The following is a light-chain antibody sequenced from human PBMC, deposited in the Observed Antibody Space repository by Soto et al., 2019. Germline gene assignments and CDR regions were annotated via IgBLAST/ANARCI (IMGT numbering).Light chain of an antibody. CDR2: AAS. V-gene: IGKV1-39*01. CDR3: QHSYSLRWT. J-gene: IGKJ1*01. Sequence: DIAMTQSPSSLSASVGDRVTISCRASQSISTYLYWYKQKPGKATKLLISAASTLQNVVQSRFSGDGSGTYFTLTIRILQPEDFATLCCQHSYSLRWTFGQGTKVEIK. CDR1: QSISTY.